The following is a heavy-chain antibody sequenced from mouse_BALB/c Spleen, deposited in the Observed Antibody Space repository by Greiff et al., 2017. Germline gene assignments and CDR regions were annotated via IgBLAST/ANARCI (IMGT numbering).Heavy chain of an antibody. D-gene: IGHD2-1*01. CDR2: IWSGGST. J-gene: IGHJ4*01. V-gene: IGHV2-2*02. Sequence: VQLVESGPGLVQPSQSLSITCTVSGFSLTSYGVHWVRQSPGKGLEWLGVIWSGGSTDYNAAFISRLSISKDNSKSQVFFKMNSLQANDTAIYYCARNYGNYGLYAMDYWGQGTSVTVSS. CDR3: ARNYGNYGLYAMDY. CDR1: GFSLTSYG.